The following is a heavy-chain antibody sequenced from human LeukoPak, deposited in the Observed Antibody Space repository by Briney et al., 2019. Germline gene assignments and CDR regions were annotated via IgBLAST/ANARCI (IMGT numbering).Heavy chain of an antibody. CDR3: AKDGSNGYQPLYRWFDP. Sequence: GSLRLSCVASGFTFSSYTMTWVRQAPGKGLEWVSSITNNGVHTYYAHSMKGRFTISRDNSKNTLYLQMNSLRAEDTAVYYCAKDGSNGYQPLYRWFDPWGQGTLVTVSS. D-gene: IGHD2-2*02. CDR2: ITNNGVHT. V-gene: IGHV3-21*01. J-gene: IGHJ5*02. CDR1: GFTFSSYT.